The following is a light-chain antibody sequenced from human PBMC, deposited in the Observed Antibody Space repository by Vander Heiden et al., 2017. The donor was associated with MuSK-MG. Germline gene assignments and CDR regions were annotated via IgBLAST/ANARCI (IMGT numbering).Light chain of an antibody. CDR2: NNN. CDR3: AAWDDSLNGWV. CDR1: SSNIGSNT. J-gene: IGLJ3*02. V-gene: IGLV1-44*01. Sequence: QSVLTQPPSASGTPGQRVTISCSGSSSNIGSNTVNWYQQLPGTAPKLLIYNNNQRPSGVPDRFSGSNSGTSASLAISGLQSEDDADYYCAAWDDSLNGWVFGGGTKLTVL.